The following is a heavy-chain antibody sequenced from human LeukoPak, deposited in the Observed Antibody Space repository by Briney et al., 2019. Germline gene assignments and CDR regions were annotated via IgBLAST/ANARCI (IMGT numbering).Heavy chain of an antibody. CDR2: IYSGGST. CDR1: GFIVSSNY. Sequence: PGGSLRLSCAASGFIVSSNYMSWDRQAPGKGLEWVSVIYSGGSTYYADSVKGRFTISRDNSKNTLYLQMNSLRAEDTAVYYCANLRSSHDYWGQGTMVTVSS. CDR3: ANLRSSHDY. V-gene: IGHV3-66*01. J-gene: IGHJ4*02. D-gene: IGHD4-17*01.